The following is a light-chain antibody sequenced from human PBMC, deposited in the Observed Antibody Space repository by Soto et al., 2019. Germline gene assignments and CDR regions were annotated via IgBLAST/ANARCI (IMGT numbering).Light chain of an antibody. V-gene: IGLV2-14*01. CDR3: SSYTSSSTLGVV. J-gene: IGLJ2*01. CDR1: SSDVGGYNY. CDR2: DVS. Sequence: QSALPQPASVSGSPGQSITISCTGTSSDVGGYNYVSWYQQHPGKAPKLMIYDVSNRPSGVSNRFSGSKSGNTASLTISGLQAEDEADYYCSSYTSSSTLGVVFGGGTKVTVL.